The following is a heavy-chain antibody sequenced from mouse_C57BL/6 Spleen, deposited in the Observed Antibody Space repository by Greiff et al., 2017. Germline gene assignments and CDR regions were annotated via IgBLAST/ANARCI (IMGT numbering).Heavy chain of an antibody. V-gene: IGHV1-4*01. CDR3: ARGGGNSWYFDV. CDR1: GYTFTSYT. Sequence: QVQLQQSGAELARPGASVKMSCKASGYTFTSYTMHWVKQRPGQGLEWIGYINPSSGYTKYNQKFKDKATLTADKSSSTAYMQLSSLTSEDSAVXYCARGGGNSWYFDVWGTGTTVTVAS. D-gene: IGHD2-1*01. J-gene: IGHJ1*03. CDR2: INPSSGYT.